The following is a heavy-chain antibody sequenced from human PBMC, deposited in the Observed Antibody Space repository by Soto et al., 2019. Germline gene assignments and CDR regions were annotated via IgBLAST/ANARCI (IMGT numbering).Heavy chain of an antibody. V-gene: IGHV1-69*12. CDR2: ITPKFGTA. D-gene: IGHD6-19*01. J-gene: IGHJ2*01. Sequence: QVQLVQSGAEVKKPGSSVKVSCKASGGTFSRYAISWVRQAPGQGIEWMGGITPKFGTANYAQKFQGRVTITADESTSTVHMELRRLRSEDTAVYYCAQTLGSAVAGPGRFDLWGRGTLVIVSS. CDR1: GGTFSRYA. CDR3: AQTLGSAVAGPGRFDL.